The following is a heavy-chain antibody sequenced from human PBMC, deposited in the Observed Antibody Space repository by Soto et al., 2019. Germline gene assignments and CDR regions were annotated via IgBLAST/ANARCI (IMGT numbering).Heavy chain of an antibody. Sequence: SETLSLTCTVSGGSISSYYWSWIRQPPGKGLEWIGYIYYSGSTNYNPSLKSRVTISVDTSKNQFSLKLSSVTAADTAVYYCARAPAPLYSSNRYYFDYWGQRTLVTVS. CDR2: IYYSGST. D-gene: IGHD3-3*01. V-gene: IGHV4-59*01. CDR3: ARAPAPLYSSNRYYFDY. CDR1: GGSISSYY. J-gene: IGHJ4*02.